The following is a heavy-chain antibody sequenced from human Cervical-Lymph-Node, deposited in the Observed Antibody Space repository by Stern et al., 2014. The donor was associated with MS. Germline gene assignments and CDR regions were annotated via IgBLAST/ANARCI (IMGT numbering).Heavy chain of an antibody. CDR3: VRGGFSYGYGLDA. D-gene: IGHD5-18*01. V-gene: IGHV1-8*01. CDR2: MNPNNANT. Sequence: QLVQSGSQVRKPGASVKVSCQALGYTFINYDIFWVRQATGQGLEWMGWMNPNNANTGHAQKFQGRVTMTRNTSISTAYMELSGLRSDDTAVYYCVRGGFSYGYGLDAWGQGTAVIVSS. CDR1: GYTFINYD. J-gene: IGHJ6*02.